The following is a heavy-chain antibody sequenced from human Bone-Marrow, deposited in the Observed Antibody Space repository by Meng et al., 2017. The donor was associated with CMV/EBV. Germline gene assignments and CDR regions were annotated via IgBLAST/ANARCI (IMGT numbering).Heavy chain of an antibody. CDR1: GGSFSGYY. CDR2: INHSGST. D-gene: IGHD3-22*01. Sequence: SQTLSLTCAVYGGSFSGYYWSWIRQPPGKGLEWIGEINHSGSTNYNPSLKSRVTISVDTSKNQFSLKLSSVTAADTAVYYCARTNTYYYDSSGYSLYWFDPWGQGPRVTGAS. V-gene: IGHV4-34*01. J-gene: IGHJ5*02. CDR3: ARTNTYYYDSSGYSLYWFDP.